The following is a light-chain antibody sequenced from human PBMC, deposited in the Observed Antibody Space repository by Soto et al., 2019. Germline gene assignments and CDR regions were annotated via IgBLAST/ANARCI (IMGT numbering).Light chain of an antibody. Sequence: QSVLTQPPSASGTPGQRVTISCSGSSCNIGANPINWYQQLPGTAPKLLIYNNDQRPSGVPDRFSASKSGTSASLAISGLKSEDEADYYCESWDDSLYGAVLGGGTKVTVL. CDR1: SCNIGANP. CDR2: NND. CDR3: ESWDDSLYGAV. V-gene: IGLV1-44*01. J-gene: IGLJ2*01.